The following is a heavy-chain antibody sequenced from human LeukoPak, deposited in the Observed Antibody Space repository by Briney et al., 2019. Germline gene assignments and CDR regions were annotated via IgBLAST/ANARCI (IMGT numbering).Heavy chain of an antibody. CDR2: IYTSGST. D-gene: IGHD3-10*01. Sequence: PSETLSLTCTVSGGSIGSYYWSWIRQPAGKGLEWIGRIYTSGSTNYNPSPKSRVTMSVDTSKNQFSLKLSSVTAADTAVYYCARADVLYGSGSYVFDPWGQGTLVTVSS. J-gene: IGHJ5*02. V-gene: IGHV4-4*07. CDR3: ARADVLYGSGSYVFDP. CDR1: GGSIGSYY.